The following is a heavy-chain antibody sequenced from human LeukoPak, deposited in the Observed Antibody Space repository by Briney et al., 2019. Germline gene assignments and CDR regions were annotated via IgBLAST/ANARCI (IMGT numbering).Heavy chain of an antibody. CDR3: ARHLREGSYYYYYYMDV. CDR1: GGSFSGYY. J-gene: IGHJ6*03. Sequence: PSETLSLTCAVYGGSFSGYYWSWIRQPPGKGLEWIGEINHSGSTNYNPSLKSRVTISVDTSKNQFSLKLSSVTAADTAVYYCARHLREGSYYYYYYMDVWGKGTTVTVSS. V-gene: IGHV4-34*01. CDR2: INHSGST. D-gene: IGHD1-26*01.